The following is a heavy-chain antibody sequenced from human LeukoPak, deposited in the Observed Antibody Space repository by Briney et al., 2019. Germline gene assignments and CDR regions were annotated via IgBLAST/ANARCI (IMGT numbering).Heavy chain of an antibody. CDR2: INSDVSTT. Sequence: GGSLRLSCAASGFIFSNYWMHWVRQAPGKGLVWVSRINSDVSTTTYVDSVKGRFTISRDNAKNTLYLQMNSLRADDTAVYYCASSLVGALDPNYMDVWGKGTMVTVSS. D-gene: IGHD3-9*01. J-gene: IGHJ6*03. V-gene: IGHV3-74*03. CDR1: GFIFSNYW. CDR3: ASSLVGALDPNYMDV.